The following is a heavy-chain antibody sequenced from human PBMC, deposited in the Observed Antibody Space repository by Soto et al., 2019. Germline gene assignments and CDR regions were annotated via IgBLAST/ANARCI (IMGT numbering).Heavy chain of an antibody. CDR3: ARVLYYGSGSYSPYGMDV. J-gene: IGHJ6*02. CDR1: GVSFNNNG. V-gene: IGHV1-69*01. D-gene: IGHD3-10*01. CDR2: VSPPFRTS. Sequence: QVQLVQSGAEVKKPGSSVKVSCKTSGVSFNNNGIGWVRRAPGHGLEWMGGVSPPFRTSNYARKFQGRISITADASTGTVNMELSSLTSEDTAQYYCARVLYYGSGSYSPYGMDVWGQGTTFTVSS.